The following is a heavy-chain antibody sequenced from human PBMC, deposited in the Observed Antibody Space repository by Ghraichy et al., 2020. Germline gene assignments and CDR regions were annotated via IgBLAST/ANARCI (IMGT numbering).Heavy chain of an antibody. J-gene: IGHJ4*02. Sequence: GGSLRLSCEASGFVFSRYWMSWVRQAPGKGLDWVASIKGYGSEKYYVDSVNGRFTISRDNAKNSVSLEMNSLRVGDTAVYYCARDPYGDYKYGGTDYWGQGTLVTVSS. CDR1: GFVFSRYW. CDR3: ARDPYGDYKYGGTDY. D-gene: IGHD4-17*01. V-gene: IGHV3-7*01. CDR2: IKGYGSEK.